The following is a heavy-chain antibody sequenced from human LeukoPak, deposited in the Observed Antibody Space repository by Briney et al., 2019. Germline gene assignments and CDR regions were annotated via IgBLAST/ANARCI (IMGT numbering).Heavy chain of an antibody. Sequence: SETLSLTCTVSGGSISSYYWSWIRQPAGKGLEWIGRIYTSGSTNYNPSLKSRLTMSVDTSKNQFSLKLSSVTAADTAVYYCARAAGTGGVWYYYMDVWGKGTTVTVSS. CDR2: IYTSGST. CDR3: ARAAGTGGVWYYYMDV. J-gene: IGHJ6*03. D-gene: IGHD2-8*02. V-gene: IGHV4-4*07. CDR1: GGSISSYY.